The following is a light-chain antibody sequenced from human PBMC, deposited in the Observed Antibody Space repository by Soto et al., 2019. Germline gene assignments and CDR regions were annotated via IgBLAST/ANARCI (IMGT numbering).Light chain of an antibody. J-gene: IGLJ2*01. CDR1: SSDVGGYNY. V-gene: IGLV2-8*01. CDR2: EVS. CDR3: SSYSGSNNFVV. Sequence: QSALTQPPSASGSPGQSVTISCTGTSSDVGGYNYVSWYQQHPGKAPKLMIYEVSKRPSGVPDRFSGSKSGNTASLTVSGLQAADEADYYRSSYSGSNNFVVFGGGTKLTV.